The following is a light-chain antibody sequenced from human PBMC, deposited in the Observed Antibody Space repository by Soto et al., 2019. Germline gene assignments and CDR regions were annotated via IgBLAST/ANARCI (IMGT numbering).Light chain of an antibody. CDR2: KAS. V-gene: IGKV1-5*03. CDR1: QNINSW. Sequence: DIQMTQSPSTLSASVGDRVTITCRASQNINSWLAWNQQKPGKAPKLLIHKASSLQSGVPSRFSGSGSGTEFTLTISSLGPDDFATYYCQQYNGFGRFGQGTKVEIK. J-gene: IGKJ1*01. CDR3: QQYNGFGR.